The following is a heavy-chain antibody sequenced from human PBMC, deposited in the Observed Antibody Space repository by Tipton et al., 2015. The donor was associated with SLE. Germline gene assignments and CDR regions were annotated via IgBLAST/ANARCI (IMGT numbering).Heavy chain of an antibody. V-gene: IGHV4-34*01. D-gene: IGHD3-10*01. Sequence: LRLSCAVYGGSLRDYYWSWIRQPPGKGPEWIGAITLGGAANYNPSLKSRVAISVDTSKNHFSLRLTSVTAADTAVYYCARLDVFLWFLGMDVWGQGTTVTVSS. CDR1: GGSLRDYY. CDR2: ITLGGAA. CDR3: ARLDVFLWFLGMDV. J-gene: IGHJ6*02.